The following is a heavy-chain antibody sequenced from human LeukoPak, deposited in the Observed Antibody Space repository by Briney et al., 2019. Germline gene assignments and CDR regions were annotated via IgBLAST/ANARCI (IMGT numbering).Heavy chain of an antibody. V-gene: IGHV4-59*08. CDR2: VHFSGST. J-gene: IGHJ4*02. D-gene: IGHD1-14*01. CDR1: GDSISTYY. Sequence: SETLSLTWTVSGDSISTYYRTGIRQSPGNGLEWIGFVHFSGSTNYNPSLKGRVTISLDTSRKQFSLKLTSVTAADAAVYYCTKRVGIKPKYCFDFWGQGALVTVSS. CDR3: TKRVGIKPKYCFDF.